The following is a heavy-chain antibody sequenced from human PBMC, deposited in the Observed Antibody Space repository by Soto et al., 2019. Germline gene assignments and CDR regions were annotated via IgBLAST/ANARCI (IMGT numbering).Heavy chain of an antibody. CDR2: VYYSGNT. D-gene: IGHD5-18*01. J-gene: IGHJ4*02. CDR1: GGSISSFS. V-gene: IGHV4-59*01. Sequence: PSETLSLTCTVSGGSISSFSWSWIRQPPGKGLEYIGNVYYSGNTNYNPSLKSRVIVSVDTSKNQFSLRLSSVTAADTPVYYCARARYNYFDYWGQGTRVTVSS. CDR3: ARARYNYFDY.